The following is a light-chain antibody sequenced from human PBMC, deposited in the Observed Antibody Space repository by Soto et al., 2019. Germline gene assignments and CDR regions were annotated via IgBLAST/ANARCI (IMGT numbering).Light chain of an antibody. CDR3: QQRSNWPWT. J-gene: IGKJ1*01. CDR2: DAS. CDR1: RSVSSY. Sequence: PGERATLSCRASRSVSSYLAWYQQKPGQPPRLLIYDASDRAAGLAARFSGSGSGTDFTLTISSLEPEDFAVYYCQQRSNWPWTFGQGTQLDIK. V-gene: IGKV3-11*01.